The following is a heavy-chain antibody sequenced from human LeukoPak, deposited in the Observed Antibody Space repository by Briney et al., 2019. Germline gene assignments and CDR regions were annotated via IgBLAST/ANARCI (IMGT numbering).Heavy chain of an antibody. V-gene: IGHV4-59*01. CDR1: GGSIVSYY. D-gene: IGHD4-17*01. Sequence: TSETLSLTCTVSGGSIVSYYWSWIRQPPGKGLEWIGYIYYSGSTNYNPSLKSRVTISVDTSKNQFSLKLSSVTAADTAVYYCARFDGDYFDYWGQGTLVTVSS. J-gene: IGHJ4*02. CDR3: ARFDGDYFDY. CDR2: IYYSGST.